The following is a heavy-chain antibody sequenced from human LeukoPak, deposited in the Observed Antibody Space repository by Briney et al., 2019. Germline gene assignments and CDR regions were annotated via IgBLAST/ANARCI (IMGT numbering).Heavy chain of an antibody. D-gene: IGHD5-12*01. CDR2: IIPIFGTA. CDR1: GGTFSSYA. CDR3: AMRYSGCDNPHQTDFDY. Sequence: SVKVSCKASGGTFSSYAISWVRQAPGQGLEWMGGIIPIFGTANYAQKFQGRVTITTDESTSTAYMELSSLRSEDTAVYYCAMRYSGCDNPHQTDFDYWGQGTLVTVSS. J-gene: IGHJ4*02. V-gene: IGHV1-69*05.